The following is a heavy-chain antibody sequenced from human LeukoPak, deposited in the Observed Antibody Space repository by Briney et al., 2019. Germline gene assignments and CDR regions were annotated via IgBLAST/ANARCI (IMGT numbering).Heavy chain of an antibody. V-gene: IGHV3-74*01. J-gene: IGHJ4*02. Sequence: PGGSLRLSCAASGLTFSSYWMHWVRQAPGKGLVWVSRINSDGSTTTYADSVKGRFTISRDNAKNTLYLQMNSLRAEDTAVYYCASSRTYSGYDIDYWGQGTLVTVSS. CDR2: INSDGSTT. CDR1: GLTFSSYW. CDR3: ASSRTYSGYDIDY. D-gene: IGHD5-12*01.